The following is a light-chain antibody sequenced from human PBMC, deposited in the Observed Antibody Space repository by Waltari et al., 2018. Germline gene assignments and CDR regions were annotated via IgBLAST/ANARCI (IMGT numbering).Light chain of an antibody. Sequence: QSALTQPASVSGSPGQSITISCTGATSDDGGYNSVSWYQQRPGKAPKLLIFGFSNRPSGVCNRFSGSKSGNTASLTISGLQAEDGSAYYCGSYTGSTTWVFGGGTKLTVL. CDR2: GFS. CDR3: GSYTGSTTWV. V-gene: IGLV2-14*01. J-gene: IGLJ3*02. CDR1: TSDDGGYNS.